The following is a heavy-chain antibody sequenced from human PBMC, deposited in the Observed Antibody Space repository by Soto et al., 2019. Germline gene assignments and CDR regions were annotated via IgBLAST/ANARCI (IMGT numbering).Heavy chain of an antibody. Sequence: QVQLQESGPGLVKPSETLSLTCTVSGGSISSYYWSWIRQPPGKGLELIGYIYYSGSTNYNPSLKSRVTISVDTSKNQFSLKLRYVTAADTAVYYCAREGRSPMNTFGGAAGWFDPWGQGTLVTVSS. CDR1: GGSISSYY. CDR3: AREGRSPMNTFGGAAGWFDP. J-gene: IGHJ5*02. CDR2: IYYSGST. D-gene: IGHD3-16*01. V-gene: IGHV4-59*01.